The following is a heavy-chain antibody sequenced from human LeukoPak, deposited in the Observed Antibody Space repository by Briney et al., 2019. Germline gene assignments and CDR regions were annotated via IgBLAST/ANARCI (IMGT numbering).Heavy chain of an antibody. V-gene: IGHV3-33*01. CDR2: IWYDGSNQ. CDR3: SGGVTFGGVIVPFDY. D-gene: IGHD3-16*02. Sequence: GRSLRLSCAASGFTFRSYGMHWVRQAPGKGLEWVAVIWYDGSNQYYADSVRGRFTISRDNSKNTLYLQMNSLRAEDTAVYYCSGGVTFGGVIVPFDYWGQGTLVTVSS. CDR1: GFTFRSYG. J-gene: IGHJ4*02.